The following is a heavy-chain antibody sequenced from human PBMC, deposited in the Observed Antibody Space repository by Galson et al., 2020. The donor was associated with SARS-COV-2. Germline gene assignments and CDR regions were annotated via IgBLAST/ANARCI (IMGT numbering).Heavy chain of an antibody. CDR1: GGSISSGSYY. Sequence: SETLSLTCTVSGGSISSGSYYWSWIRQHPGKGLEWIGYIYYTGNTYYNPSLKSPLSISVDTSKNPFSLKLSSVAAADAAVYYCARTQTSGWIRGVMLHFDYWGQGTVVTVSS. CDR2: IYYTGNT. CDR3: ARTQTSGWIRGVMLHFDY. V-gene: IGHV4-31*01. D-gene: IGHD3-10*01. J-gene: IGHJ4*02.